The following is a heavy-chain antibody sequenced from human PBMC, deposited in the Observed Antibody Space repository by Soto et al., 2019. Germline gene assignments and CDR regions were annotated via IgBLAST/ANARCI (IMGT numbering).Heavy chain of an antibody. J-gene: IGHJ6*02. D-gene: IGHD2-2*01. V-gene: IGHV1-2*02. CDR2: INPETGGT. CDR3: ARERYQVISDGMDV. Sequence: ASVKVSGKASGYTFTGDYVHWVREAPGQGLEWMGWINPETGGTSYAQKFQGRVTLSRDTSINTAYLELSRLRFDDAAVYFCARERYQVISDGMDVWGQGTTVTVSS. CDR1: GYTFTGDY.